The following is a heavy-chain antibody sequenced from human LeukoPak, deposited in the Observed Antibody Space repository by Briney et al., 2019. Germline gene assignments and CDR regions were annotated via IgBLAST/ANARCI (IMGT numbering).Heavy chain of an antibody. CDR1: GGTFSSYA. D-gene: IGHD2-2*01. J-gene: IGHJ6*04. V-gene: IGHV1-69*13. Sequence: SVKVSCKASGGTFSSYAISWVRQAPGQGLEWMGGTIPIFGTANYAQKFQGRVTVTADESTSTAYMELSSLRSEDTAVYYCARYCSSTSCPLEYYYYGMDVWGKGTTVTVSS. CDR3: ARYCSSTSCPLEYYYYGMDV. CDR2: TIPIFGTA.